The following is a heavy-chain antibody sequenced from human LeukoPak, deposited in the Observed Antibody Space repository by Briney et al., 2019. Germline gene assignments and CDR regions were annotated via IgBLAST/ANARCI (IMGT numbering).Heavy chain of an antibody. V-gene: IGHV3-30*02. CDR3: VKAPPTGDGGHNDAFDF. J-gene: IGHJ3*01. Sequence: GGSLRLSCAASGFAFSHYGMHWLRQAPGKGPEWVRFMRIDGSKKYYADSVKGRFTISRDSSKNTVHLQMNSLRPEDTAVYYCVKAPPTGDGGHNDAFDFWGQGTMVTVSP. CDR2: MRIDGSKK. D-gene: IGHD4-23*01. CDR1: GFAFSHYG.